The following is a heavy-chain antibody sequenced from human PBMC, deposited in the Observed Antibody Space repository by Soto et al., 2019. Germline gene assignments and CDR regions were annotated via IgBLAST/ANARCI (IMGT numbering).Heavy chain of an antibody. CDR1: GVTFSSYS. J-gene: IGHJ4*02. Sequence: GASVKVSCKTSGVTFSSYSINWVRQAPGQGLEWMGEIIPIFGTANYAQKFQGRVTITADESTSTAYMELSSLRSEDTAVYYCARDGGRHSGGIDYGGQGTLVTVSS. CDR2: IIPIFGTA. CDR3: ARDGGRHSGGIDY. V-gene: IGHV1-69*13. D-gene: IGHD1-26*01.